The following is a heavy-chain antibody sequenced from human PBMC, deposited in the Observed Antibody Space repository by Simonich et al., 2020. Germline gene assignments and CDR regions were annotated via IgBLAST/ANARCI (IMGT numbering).Heavy chain of an antibody. J-gene: IGHJ2*01. Sequence: QVQLVQSGAEVKKPGASVKVSCKASGYTFTGNYMHWGRQAPGKGLAWMGWINPNSGGTNYAHNFQGRVTMTRKTAISTAYMGLSRLRSDDTAVYYCARGGLGHWYFDLWGRGTLVTVSS. CDR3: ARGGLGHWYFDL. D-gene: IGHD6-25*01. CDR1: GYTFTGNY. CDR2: INPNSGGT. V-gene: IGHV1-2*07.